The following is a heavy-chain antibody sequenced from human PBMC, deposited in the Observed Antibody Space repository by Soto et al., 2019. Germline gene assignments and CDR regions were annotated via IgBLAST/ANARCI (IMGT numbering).Heavy chain of an antibody. J-gene: IGHJ4*02. V-gene: IGHV3-48*01. CDR1: GFTFSSYS. CDR2: ISSSSSAI. Sequence: EVQLVESGGGLVQPGGSLRLSCAASGFTFSSYSMNWVRQAPGKGLEWVSVISSSSSAIYYADSVKGRFTISRDNAKNSLYLQMTSLRAEDTAVYYCARGSGTSRDYFDYWGQGTLVTVSS. D-gene: IGHD2-2*01. CDR3: ARGSGTSRDYFDY.